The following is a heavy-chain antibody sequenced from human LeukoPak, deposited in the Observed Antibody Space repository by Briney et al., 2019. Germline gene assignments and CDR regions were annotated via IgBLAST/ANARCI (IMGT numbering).Heavy chain of an antibody. CDR2: IGWNSGSI. CDR1: GFTFDDYA. D-gene: IGHD6-19*01. Sequence: GRSLRLSCAASGFTFDDYAMHWVRHAPGKGLEWVSGIGWNSGSIGYADSVKGRFTISRDNAKNSLYLQMTSLRAEDMTLYYCAKGNQQWLAYDAFDIWGQGTMVTVSS. J-gene: IGHJ3*02. CDR3: AKGNQQWLAYDAFDI. V-gene: IGHV3-9*03.